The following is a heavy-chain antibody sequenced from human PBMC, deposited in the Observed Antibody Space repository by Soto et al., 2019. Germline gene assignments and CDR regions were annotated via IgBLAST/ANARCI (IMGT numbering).Heavy chain of an antibody. CDR3: VRDGYPAWVYGVDV. CDR2: MNSDGTTS. CDR1: GFPFSTYW. J-gene: IGHJ6*02. Sequence: EVQLVESGGGLVQPGRSLRLSCAASGFPFSTYWMHWVRQAPGKGLVWVSRMNSDGTTSNYADSVKGRFTISRDNARNTLYLQMNSLRAEDTAVYYCVRDGYPAWVYGVDVWGQGTTVTVSS. V-gene: IGHV3-74*01. D-gene: IGHD1-1*01.